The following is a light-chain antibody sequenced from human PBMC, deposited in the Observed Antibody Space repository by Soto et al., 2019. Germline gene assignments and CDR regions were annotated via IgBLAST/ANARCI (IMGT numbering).Light chain of an antibody. CDR1: QGVGSNY. CDR3: QQYGTTRIT. CDR2: GAS. V-gene: IGKV3-20*01. Sequence: EIVLTQSPGTLPLSPGERATLSCRASQGVGSNYLAWYQQKPGQAPRLLIYGASTRATGIPARFSGSGSGTEFTLTISRLEPEDFAVYYCQQYGTTRITFGQGTRLEIK. J-gene: IGKJ5*01.